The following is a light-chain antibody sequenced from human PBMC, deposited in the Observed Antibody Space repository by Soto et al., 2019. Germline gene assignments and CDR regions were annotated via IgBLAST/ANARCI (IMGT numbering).Light chain of an antibody. CDR3: QQYDTLPLT. Sequence: QLTQSPSFLSASVGDRITITCHASEGVITYLNWFQHKPGEAPKLLIYDTSLLETGVPSRFSGSGFGTDFTFTISSLQPDDFATYYCQQYDTLPLTFGGGT. CDR2: DTS. J-gene: IGKJ4*01. V-gene: IGKV1-33*01. CDR1: EGVITY.